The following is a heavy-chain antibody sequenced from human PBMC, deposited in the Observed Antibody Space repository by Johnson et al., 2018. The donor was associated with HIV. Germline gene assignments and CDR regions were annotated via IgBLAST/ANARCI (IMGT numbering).Heavy chain of an antibody. CDR1: GFTFSSYA. Sequence: QVQLVESGGGVVQPGRSLRLSCAASGFTFSSYAMHWVRQAPGKGLEWVAVISYDGSNKYYADSVKGRFTISIDNSKNTLYLQMNSLRAEDTAVFYCTYSSAWSPGAFDIWGQGTMVTVSS. J-gene: IGHJ3*02. D-gene: IGHD6-19*01. CDR2: ISYDGSNK. V-gene: IGHV3-30-3*01. CDR3: TYSSAWSPGAFDI.